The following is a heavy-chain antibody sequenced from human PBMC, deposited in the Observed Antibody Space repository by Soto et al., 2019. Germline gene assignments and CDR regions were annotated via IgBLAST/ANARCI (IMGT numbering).Heavy chain of an antibody. J-gene: IGHJ6*02. CDR1: GFTFSSYS. V-gene: IGHV3-21*01. Sequence: PGGSLRLSCAASGFTFSSYSMNWVRQAPGRGLEWVSSISSSSSYIYYADSVKGRFTISRDNAKNSLYLQMNSLRAEDTAVYYCARDNRDYDSSVLYYYYGMDVWGQGTTVTVSS. CDR2: ISSSSSYI. D-gene: IGHD3-22*01. CDR3: ARDNRDYDSSVLYYYYGMDV.